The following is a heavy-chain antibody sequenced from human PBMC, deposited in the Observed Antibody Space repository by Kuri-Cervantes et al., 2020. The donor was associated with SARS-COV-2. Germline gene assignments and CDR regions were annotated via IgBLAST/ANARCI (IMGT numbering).Heavy chain of an antibody. Sequence: GESLKISCAASGFTFSSYSMNWVRQAPGKGLEWVSSINSSSSYIYYADSVKGRFTISRDNAKNSLYLQMNSLRAEDTAVYYCARLSRIAARLAVGLDYWGQGTLVTVSS. CDR2: INSSSSYI. V-gene: IGHV3-21*01. CDR1: GFTFSSYS. CDR3: ARLSRIAARLAVGLDY. D-gene: IGHD6-6*01. J-gene: IGHJ4*02.